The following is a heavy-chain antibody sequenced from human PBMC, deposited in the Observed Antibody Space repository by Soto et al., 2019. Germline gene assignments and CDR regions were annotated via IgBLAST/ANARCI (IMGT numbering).Heavy chain of an antibody. J-gene: IGHJ4*02. CDR1: GGSVSSGSNY. V-gene: IGHV4-61*01. CDR3: ARGGSIAAAVVDY. D-gene: IGHD6-13*01. CDR2: IYHTGST. Sequence: QVQLQESGPGLVKPSETLSLTCTVSGGSVSSGSNYWSWIRQPPGKGLEWIGYIYHTGSTNYNPSLKRRVTMSVDTSKNQFSLKPNSVTAADTAVYYCARGGSIAAAVVDYWGQGTLVTVSS.